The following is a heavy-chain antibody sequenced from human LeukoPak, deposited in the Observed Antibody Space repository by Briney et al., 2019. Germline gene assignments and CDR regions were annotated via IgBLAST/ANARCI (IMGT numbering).Heavy chain of an antibody. D-gene: IGHD1-7*01. Sequence: QAGGSLRLSCAVSGFTFRNSYIHWVRQAPGKGLVWVSRIDIDGNTNYADPVKGRFTISRDNAKNTVYLQMNSLRADDTAVYYCARDMNYNLDYWGQGNLVTVSP. V-gene: IGHV3-74*01. CDR1: GFTFRNSY. J-gene: IGHJ4*02. CDR2: IDIDGNT. CDR3: ARDMNYNLDY.